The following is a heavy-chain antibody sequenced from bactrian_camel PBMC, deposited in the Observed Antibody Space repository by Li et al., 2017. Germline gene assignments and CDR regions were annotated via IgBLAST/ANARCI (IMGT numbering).Heavy chain of an antibody. D-gene: IGHD1*01. CDR1: GFTFSNYD. Sequence: DVQLVESGGGLVQPGESLKLSCAASGFTFSNYDMMWVRQAPGKGLEWVSTIKADTTETYYLPAVEGRFTVARDDTKNTLYLQLNSLKTEDTAMYYCAAVLSLSRACGAWSFFNYWGLGTQVTVS. J-gene: IGHJ4*01. V-gene: IGHV3S40*01. CDR2: IKADTTET. CDR3: AAVLSLSRACGAWSFFNY.